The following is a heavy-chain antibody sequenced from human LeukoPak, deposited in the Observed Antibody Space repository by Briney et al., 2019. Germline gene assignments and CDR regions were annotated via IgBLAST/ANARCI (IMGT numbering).Heavy chain of an antibody. CDR3: ARGRSMARGRFDP. Sequence: ASVKVSCKASGGTFSSYAISWVRQAPGQGLEWMGGIIPIFGTANYAQKFQGRVTITADESTSTAYMELSSLRSEDTAVYYCARGRSMARGRFDPWGQGTLVTVSS. CDR1: GGTFSSYA. CDR2: IIPIFGTA. V-gene: IGHV1-69*13. D-gene: IGHD2/OR15-2a*01. J-gene: IGHJ5*02.